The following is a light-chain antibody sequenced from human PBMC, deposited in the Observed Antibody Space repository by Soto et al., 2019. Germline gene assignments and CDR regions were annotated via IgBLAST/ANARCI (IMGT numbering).Light chain of an antibody. J-gene: IGKJ1*01. Sequence: EIVLTQSPATLSLSPGERATLSCRASQSVSTYLAWYHQKPGQAPRLLIYDASSRATGIPARFSGSGSGTEFTLTISSLEPEDFAVYYCQQRSSWPLTFGQGTRVEIK. CDR1: QSVSTY. CDR2: DAS. CDR3: QQRSSWPLT. V-gene: IGKV3-11*01.